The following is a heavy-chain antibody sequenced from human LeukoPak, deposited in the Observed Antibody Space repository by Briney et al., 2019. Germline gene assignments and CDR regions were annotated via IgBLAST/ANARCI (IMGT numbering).Heavy chain of an antibody. J-gene: IGHJ3*02. CDR1: GYTFTGYY. CDR2: INPNSGGT. Sequence: ASVKVSCKASGYTFTGYYMHWVRQAPGQGLEWMGWINPNSGGTNYAQKFQGRVTMSRDTSISTAYMKLSRLRSDDSAVYYCARDFGGMATIRFADGFDIWGQGTMVTVSS. V-gene: IGHV1-2*02. D-gene: IGHD5-24*01. CDR3: ARDFGGMATIRFADGFDI.